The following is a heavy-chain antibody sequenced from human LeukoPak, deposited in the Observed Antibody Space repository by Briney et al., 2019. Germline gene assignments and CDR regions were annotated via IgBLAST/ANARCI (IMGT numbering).Heavy chain of an antibody. V-gene: IGHV4-39*07. Sequence: PSETLSLTCTVSGGSISSSSYYWGWIRQPPGKGLEWIGSIYYSGSTYYNPSLKSRVTISVDTSKNQFSLKLSSVTAADTAVYYCARVRSSGWSNPYYFDYWGQGTLVTVSS. CDR2: IYYSGST. CDR1: GGSISSSSYY. CDR3: ARVRSSGWSNPYYFDY. J-gene: IGHJ4*02. D-gene: IGHD6-19*01.